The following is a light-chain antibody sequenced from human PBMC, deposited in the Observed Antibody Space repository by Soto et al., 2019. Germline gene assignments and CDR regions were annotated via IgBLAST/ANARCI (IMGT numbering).Light chain of an antibody. CDR1: SGHSSYI. J-gene: IGLJ3*02. CDR3: ETWDFNTRV. CDR2: LEGSGSY. Sequence: QPVLTQSSSASASLGSSGKLTCTLSSGHSSYIIAWHQQQPGKAPRYLMKLEGSGSYNKGSGLPDRFSGSTSGADRYLTISNLQFEDEADYYCETWDFNTRVFGGGTKLTVL. V-gene: IGLV4-60*02.